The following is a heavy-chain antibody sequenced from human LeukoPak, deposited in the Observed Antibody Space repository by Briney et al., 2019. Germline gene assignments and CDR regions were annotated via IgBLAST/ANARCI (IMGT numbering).Heavy chain of an antibody. CDR1: GGSISSSRYY. CDR3: ADGDYVGY. CDR2: INHSGST. J-gene: IGHJ4*02. V-gene: IGHV4-39*07. D-gene: IGHD4-17*01. Sequence: SETLSLTCTVSGGSISSSRYYWGWIRQPPGKGLEWIGEINHSGSTNYNPSLKSRVTISVDTSKNQFSLKLSSVTAADTAVYYCADGDYVGYWGQGTLVTVSS.